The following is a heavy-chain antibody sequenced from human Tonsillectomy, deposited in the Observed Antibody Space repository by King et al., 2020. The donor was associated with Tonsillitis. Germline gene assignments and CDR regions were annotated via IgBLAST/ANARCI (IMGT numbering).Heavy chain of an antibody. V-gene: IGHV3-23*04. D-gene: IGHD1-26*01. CDR2: IXSDGGXT. Sequence: VQLVESGGGLVQPGGSLRLSCAASGFTFSGYAMTWVRQAPGKGLEWVSAIXSDGGXTSYADSVKGRFTISRDNPKNTLYLQMNSLRAEDTAVYYCAKGGRWEDYYYYGMDVWGQGTTVTVSS. J-gene: IGHJ6*02. CDR3: AKGGRWEDYYYYGMDV. CDR1: GFTFSGYA.